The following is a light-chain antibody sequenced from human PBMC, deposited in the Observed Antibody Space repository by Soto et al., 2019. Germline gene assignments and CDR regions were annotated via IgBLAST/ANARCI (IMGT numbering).Light chain of an antibody. CDR2: GAS. Sequence: EIVVTQSPGTLSLSPGERATLSCRASQSVSSGYLAWYQQKPGQAPRLLIYGASSRATGIPDRFSGSGSGTDFTLTISRLEPEDFAVYYCQQYGSSRATFGPGTKVDIK. J-gene: IGKJ3*01. CDR3: QQYGSSRAT. CDR1: QSVSSGY. V-gene: IGKV3-20*01.